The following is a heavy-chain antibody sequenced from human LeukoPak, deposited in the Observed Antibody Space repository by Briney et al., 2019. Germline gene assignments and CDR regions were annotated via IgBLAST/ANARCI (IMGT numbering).Heavy chain of an antibody. D-gene: IGHD6-19*01. Sequence: SVKVSCKASGGTFSSYAISWVRQAPGQGLEWMGGIIPIFGTANYAQKFQGRVTITADEFTSTAYMELSSLRSEDTAVYYCARSRGSLTGYSSGWYWYFDLWGRGTLVTVSS. CDR2: IIPIFGTA. V-gene: IGHV1-69*13. CDR3: ARSRGSLTGYSSGWYWYFDL. J-gene: IGHJ2*01. CDR1: GGTFSSYA.